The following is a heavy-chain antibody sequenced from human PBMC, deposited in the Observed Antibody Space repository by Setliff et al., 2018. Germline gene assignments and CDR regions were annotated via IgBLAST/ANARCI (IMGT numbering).Heavy chain of an antibody. V-gene: IGHV4-34*01. Sequence: PSETLSLTCAVYGGSFSTYFWSWIRQPPGKGLEWIGTVSFFGSSYYSPSLKSRLAISLDTSKNQFSLKLSSVTAADTAMYYCAKGGSTQVFDYWGQGTLVTVSS. J-gene: IGHJ4*02. CDR2: VSFFGSS. D-gene: IGHD5-12*01. CDR3: AKGGSTQVFDY. CDR1: GGSFSTYF.